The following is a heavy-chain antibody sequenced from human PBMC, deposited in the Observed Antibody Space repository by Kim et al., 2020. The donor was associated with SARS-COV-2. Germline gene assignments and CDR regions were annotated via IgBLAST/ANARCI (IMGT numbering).Heavy chain of an antibody. J-gene: IGHJ4*01. CDR3: ASHDFWSGYTTYYFDY. V-gene: IGHV4-34*01. CDR2: INHSGST. D-gene: IGHD3-3*01. Sequence: SETLSLTCAVYGGSFSGYYWSWIRQPPGKGLEWIGEINHSGSTNYNPSLKSRVTISVDTSKNQFSLKLSSVTAADTAVYYCASHDFWSGYTTYYFDYWG. CDR1: GGSFSGYY.